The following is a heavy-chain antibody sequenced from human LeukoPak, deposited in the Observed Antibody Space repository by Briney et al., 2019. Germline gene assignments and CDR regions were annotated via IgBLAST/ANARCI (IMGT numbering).Heavy chain of an antibody. J-gene: IGHJ3*02. D-gene: IGHD2-2*02. CDR3: AREGGGRYCSSTSCYSHSAFDI. CDR1: GGSISSSSYY. CDR2: IYYSGST. V-gene: IGHV4-39*07. Sequence: PSETLSLTCTVSGGSISSSSYYWGWIRQPPGKGLEWIGSIYYSGSTYYNPSLKSRVTISVDTSKNQFSLNLSSVTAADTAVYYCAREGGGRYCSSTSCYSHSAFDIWGQGTMVTVSS.